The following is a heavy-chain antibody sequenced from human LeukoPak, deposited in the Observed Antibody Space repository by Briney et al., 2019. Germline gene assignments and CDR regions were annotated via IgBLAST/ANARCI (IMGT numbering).Heavy chain of an antibody. CDR2: ISSSGSTI. J-gene: IGHJ6*02. D-gene: IGHD5-18*01. CDR1: GFTFSDYY. Sequence: GGSLRLSCAASGFTFSDYYMSWIRQAPGKGLEWVSYISSSGSTIYYADSVKGRFTISRDNAKNSLYLQMNSLRAEDTAVYYCARDDVDTARYYYYGMDVWGQGTTVTVSS. CDR3: ARDDVDTARYYYYGMDV. V-gene: IGHV3-11*01.